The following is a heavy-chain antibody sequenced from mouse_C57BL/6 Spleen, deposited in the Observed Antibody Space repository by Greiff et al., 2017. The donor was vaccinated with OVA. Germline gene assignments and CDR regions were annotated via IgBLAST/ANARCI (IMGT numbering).Heavy chain of an antibody. CDR1: GYAFSSYW. J-gene: IGHJ2*01. Sequence: VQLQQSGAELVKPGASVKISCKASGYAFSSYWMNWVKQRPGKGLEWIGQIYPGDGDTNYNGKFKGKATLTADKSSSTAYMQLSSLTSEDSAVYFCARAVYSSRYDYWGQGTTLTVSS. CDR3: ARAVYSSRYDY. V-gene: IGHV1-80*01. CDR2: IYPGDGDT. D-gene: IGHD1-1*01.